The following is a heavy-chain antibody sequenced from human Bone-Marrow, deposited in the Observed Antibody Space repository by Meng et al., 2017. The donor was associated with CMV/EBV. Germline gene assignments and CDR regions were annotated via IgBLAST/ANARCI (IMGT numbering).Heavy chain of an antibody. CDR1: GYSISSGYY. D-gene: IGHD3-22*01. V-gene: IGHV4-38-2*02. CDR3: ARAEYFYDSSGLGRDPTYFDY. CDR2: IYHSGNS. Sequence: GSLRLSCTVSGYSISSGYYWGWIRQPPGKGLEWIGSIYHSGNSYYNPSLKSRVTISVDTSKNQFSLKLRSVTAADTAVYYCARAEYFYDSSGLGRDPTYFDYWGRGKLVTVSS. J-gene: IGHJ4*02.